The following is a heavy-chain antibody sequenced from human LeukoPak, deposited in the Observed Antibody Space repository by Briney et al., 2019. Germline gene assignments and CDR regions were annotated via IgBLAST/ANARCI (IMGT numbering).Heavy chain of an antibody. CDR3: AKDQKWGPADYYFDS. CDR1: GFTLSNYA. V-gene: IGHV3-30*18. Sequence: GRSLRLSCAASGFTLSNYAMHWVRQPPGKGLEWVRVISTDGKDKKYADSVKGRFAISRDNSKNTLDLQMNSLRAEDTAVYYCAKDQKWGPADYYFDSWGQGTLVTVSS. CDR2: ISTDGKDK. D-gene: IGHD2-2*01. J-gene: IGHJ4*02.